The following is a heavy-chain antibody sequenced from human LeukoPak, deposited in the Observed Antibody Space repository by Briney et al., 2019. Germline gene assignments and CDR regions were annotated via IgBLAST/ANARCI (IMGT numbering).Heavy chain of an antibody. CDR3: AKGDYYGSVYYYYGMDV. CDR1: GFTFSSYG. J-gene: IGHJ6*02. D-gene: IGHD3-10*01. V-gene: IGHV3-30*02. CDR2: IRYDGSNK. Sequence: GGSLRLSCAASGFTFSSYGMHWVRQAPGKGLEWVAFIRYDGSNKYYADSVKGRFTISRDNSKNTLYLRMNSLRAEDTAVYYCAKGDYYGSVYYYYGMDVWGQGTTVTVSS.